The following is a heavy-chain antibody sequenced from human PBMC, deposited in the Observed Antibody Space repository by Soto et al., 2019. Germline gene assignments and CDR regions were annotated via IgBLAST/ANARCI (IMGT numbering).Heavy chain of an antibody. CDR1: GGSISSYY. CDR2: IYYSGIT. V-gene: IGHV4-59*01. J-gene: IGHJ4*02. CDR3: ARVYYDYGYYLDY. Sequence: SETLSLTCTVSGGSISSYYWSWIRQPPGKGLEWIGYIYYSGITNYNPSLKSRVTISVDTSKNQFSLKLSSVTAADTAVYYCARVYYDYGYYLDYWGQGTLVTVSS. D-gene: IGHD3-16*01.